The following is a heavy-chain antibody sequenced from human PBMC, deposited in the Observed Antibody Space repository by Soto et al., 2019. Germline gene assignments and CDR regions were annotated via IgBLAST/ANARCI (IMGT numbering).Heavy chain of an antibody. J-gene: IGHJ6*02. V-gene: IGHV3-53*01. CDR3: ARHAWLEV. CDR1: GFNVSSNS. Sequence: GGSLRLSCAASGFNVSSNSMNWVRQAQGKGLEWLSLIHSDANTKYADTVKGRFTISRDSSENKFYLQMNSLRAEDTAVYYCARHAWLEVWGQGTTVTVSS. D-gene: IGHD2-2*01. CDR2: IHSDANT.